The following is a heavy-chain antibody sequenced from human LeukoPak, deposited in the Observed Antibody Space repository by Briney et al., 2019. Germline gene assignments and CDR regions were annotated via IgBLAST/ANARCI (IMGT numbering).Heavy chain of an antibody. CDR2: INPSGGST. D-gene: IGHD5-24*01. J-gene: IGHJ4*02. V-gene: IGHV1-46*01. Sequence: GASVKVSCKASGYTFTSYYMHWVRQAPGQGLEWMGIINPSGGSTSYAQKFQGRVTMTRDMSTSTVYMELSSLRSEDTAVYYCATCRDGYNPFDYWGQGTLVTVSS. CDR3: ATCRDGYNPFDY. CDR1: GYTFTSYY.